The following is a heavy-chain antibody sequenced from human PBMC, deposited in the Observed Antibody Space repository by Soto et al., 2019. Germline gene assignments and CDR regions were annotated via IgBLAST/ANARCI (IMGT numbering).Heavy chain of an antibody. CDR3: ARGDRGVSGSPASYYYSGLDV. J-gene: IGHJ6*02. D-gene: IGHD2-8*02. Sequence: DVHLLESGGHLVQPGGSLRLSCAASGFTFSSYAMSWVRQAPGKGLEWVSSVSAGGDMTYYSDSVKGRFTISRDNSNNALFLQMNSLRIAYTALNYCARGDRGVSGSPASYYYSGLDVWGQGTTVTVS. CDR1: GFTFSSYA. CDR2: VSAGGDMT. V-gene: IGHV3-23*01.